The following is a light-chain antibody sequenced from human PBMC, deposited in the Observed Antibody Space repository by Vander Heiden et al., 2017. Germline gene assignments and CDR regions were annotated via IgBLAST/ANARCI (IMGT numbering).Light chain of an antibody. V-gene: IGKV1-33*01. CDR1: QDVRNY. Sequence: DIQMTQSPSSLSAFVGDRVTITCQASQDVRNYLNWYQQKPGKAPNLLIHDVSILETGVPSRFSGSGYGTHFTFTISSLQPEDVATYYCQQYDDLLFTFGPGTKVDIK. CDR2: DVS. J-gene: IGKJ3*01. CDR3: QQYDDLLFT.